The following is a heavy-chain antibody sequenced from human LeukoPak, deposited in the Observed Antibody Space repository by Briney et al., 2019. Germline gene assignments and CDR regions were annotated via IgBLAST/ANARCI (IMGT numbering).Heavy chain of an antibody. V-gene: IGHV4-4*02. D-gene: IGHD5/OR15-5a*01. CDR3: AREVYDAFDI. Sequence: SGTLSLTCAVSGASISSSYWWTWVRQPPGKGLEWIGEIYDSGSTNYNPSLKSRVTISVDKSKNQFSLELSSVTAADTAVYYCAREVYDAFDIWGQGTMVTVSS. CDR2: IYDSGST. J-gene: IGHJ3*02. CDR1: GASISSSYW.